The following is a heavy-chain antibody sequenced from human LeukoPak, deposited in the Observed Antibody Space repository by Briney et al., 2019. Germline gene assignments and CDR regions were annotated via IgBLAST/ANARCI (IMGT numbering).Heavy chain of an antibody. CDR2: IIPIFGTA. Sequence: ASVKVSCKASGGTFSSYAISWVRQAPGQGLEWMGGIIPIFGTANYAQKFQGRVTITTDESTSTAYMELSSLRSEDTAVYYCAIEFGSMVFMGNYWGQGTLVTVSS. D-gene: IGHD3-10*01. J-gene: IGHJ4*02. V-gene: IGHV1-69*05. CDR3: AIEFGSMVFMGNY. CDR1: GGTFSSYA.